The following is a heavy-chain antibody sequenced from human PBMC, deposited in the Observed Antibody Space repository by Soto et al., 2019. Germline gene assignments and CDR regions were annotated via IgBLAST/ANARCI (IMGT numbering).Heavy chain of an antibody. V-gene: IGHV1-46*01. Sequence: GASVKVSCKASGYTFTSYYMHWVRQAPGQGLEWMGIINPSGGSTSYAQKFQGRVTMTRDTSTSTAYMELSSLRSEDTAVYYCARELWFGELFRPGYYYYGMDVWGQGTTVTVS. D-gene: IGHD3-10*01. CDR3: ARELWFGELFRPGYYYYGMDV. CDR1: GYTFTSYY. J-gene: IGHJ6*02. CDR2: INPSGGST.